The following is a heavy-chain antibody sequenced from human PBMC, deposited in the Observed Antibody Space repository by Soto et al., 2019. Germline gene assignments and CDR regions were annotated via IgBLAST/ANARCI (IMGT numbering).Heavy chain of an antibody. V-gene: IGHV3-23*01. Sequence: GGSLRLSCAASGFTFSSYAMSWVRQAPGKGLEWVSAISGSGGSTYYADSVKGRFTISRDNSKNTLYLQMNSLRAEDTAVYYCAKYIDYYDSSGPDYWGQGTLVTVSS. CDR3: AKYIDYYDSSGPDY. CDR1: GFTFSSYA. CDR2: ISGSGGST. J-gene: IGHJ4*02. D-gene: IGHD3-22*01.